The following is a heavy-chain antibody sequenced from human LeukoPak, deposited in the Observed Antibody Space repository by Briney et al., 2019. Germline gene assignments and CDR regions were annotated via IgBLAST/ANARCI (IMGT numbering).Heavy chain of an antibody. CDR3: ATDRHLVLEFDP. CDR1: GYTLTELS. J-gene: IGHJ5*02. V-gene: IGHV1-24*01. Sequence: ASVKVCCKVSGYTLTELSMHWVRQAPGIGLEWMGGFDPEDGETIYAQKFQGRVTMTEDTSTDTAYMELSSLRSEDTAVYYCATDRHLVLEFDPWGQGTLVTVSS. CDR2: FDPEDGET.